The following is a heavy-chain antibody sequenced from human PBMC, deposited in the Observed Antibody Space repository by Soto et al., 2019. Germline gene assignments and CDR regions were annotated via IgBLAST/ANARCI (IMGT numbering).Heavy chain of an antibody. CDR2: LIPILGTT. J-gene: IGHJ4*02. CDR3: ARASGYVSGWYHDY. D-gene: IGHD6-19*01. CDR1: GGTFSSDA. V-gene: IGHV1-69*13. Sequence: SVKVSCKASGGTFSSDAVSWVRQAPGQGLEWMGGLIPILGTTHYAQKFQGRVTIPADESTNTAYMELSSLRSDDTAVYYCARASGYVSGWYHDYWGQGTRVTVSS.